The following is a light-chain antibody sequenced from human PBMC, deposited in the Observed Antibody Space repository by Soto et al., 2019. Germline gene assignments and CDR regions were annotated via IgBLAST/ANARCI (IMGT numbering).Light chain of an antibody. CDR1: QSISSY. V-gene: IGKV1-39*01. CDR3: QQSYSTPYT. CDR2: AAS. Sequence: DIQMTQSPSSLSASVGDRVTITCRASQSISSYLNWYQQKPRKAPKLLIYAASSLQSGVPSRFSGSGSGTDITLTISSLQPEDFATYYSQQSYSTPYTFGQGTKLEIK. J-gene: IGKJ2*01.